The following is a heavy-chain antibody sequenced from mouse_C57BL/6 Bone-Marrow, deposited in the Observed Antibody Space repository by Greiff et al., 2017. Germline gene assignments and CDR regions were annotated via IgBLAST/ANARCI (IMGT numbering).Heavy chain of an antibody. D-gene: IGHD1-1*01. CDR1: GYTFTSYW. CDR3: ARGHYGNDFDY. Sequence: VQLQQPGAELVMPGASVKLSCKASGYTFTSYWMHWVKQRPGQGLEWIGEIDPSDSYTNYNQKFKGKSTLTVDKSSSTAYMQLSSLTSEDSAVYYCARGHYGNDFDYWGQGTTLTVSS. J-gene: IGHJ2*01. V-gene: IGHV1-69*01. CDR2: IDPSDSYT.